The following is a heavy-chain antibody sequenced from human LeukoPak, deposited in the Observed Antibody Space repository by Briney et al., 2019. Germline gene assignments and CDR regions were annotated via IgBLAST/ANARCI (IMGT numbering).Heavy chain of an antibody. CDR3: ARTSGVSVAGSPYYFDF. J-gene: IGHJ4*02. CDR2: ISPYSGNT. V-gene: IGHV1-18*01. CDR1: GYLFINYG. Sequence: ASVKVSCKASGYLFINYGITWLRQAPGQGLECMGWISPYSGNTDYAQKLQGRVTMTTDRSTTTAYMELRSLGFDDTAVYYCARTSGVSVAGSPYYFDFWGQGTLVTVSS. D-gene: IGHD6-13*01.